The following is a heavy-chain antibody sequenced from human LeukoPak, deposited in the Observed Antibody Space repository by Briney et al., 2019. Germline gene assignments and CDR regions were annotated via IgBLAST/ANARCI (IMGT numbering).Heavy chain of an antibody. CDR3: AKDSSSGWYSDFQH. J-gene: IGHJ1*01. D-gene: IGHD6-19*01. CDR1: GFTFSSYA. V-gene: IGHV3-9*01. CDR2: ISWNSGSI. Sequence: GGSLRLSCAASGFTFSSYAMHWVRQAPGKGLEWVSGISWNSGSIGYADSVKGRFTISRNNAKNSLYLQMNSLRAEDTALYYCAKDSSSGWYSDFQHWGQGTLVTVSS.